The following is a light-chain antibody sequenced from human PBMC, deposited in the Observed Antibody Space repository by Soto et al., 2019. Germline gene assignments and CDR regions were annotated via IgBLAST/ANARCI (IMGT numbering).Light chain of an antibody. CDR2: DVT. CDR1: SSDVGGYTY. J-gene: IGLJ2*01. Sequence: QSVLTQPASVSGSPGQSITISCTGTSSDVGGYTYVSWYQQHPGKAPKLMIYDVTNRPSGVSFRFSGSKSGNTASLTISGLQAEDEADYYCTSYTSSSTLVFGGGTKLTVL. CDR3: TSYTSSSTLV. V-gene: IGLV2-14*03.